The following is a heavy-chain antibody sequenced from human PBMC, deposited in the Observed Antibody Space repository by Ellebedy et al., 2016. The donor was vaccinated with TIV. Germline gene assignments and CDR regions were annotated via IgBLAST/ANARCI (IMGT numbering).Heavy chain of an antibody. CDR3: ARTSQGSSSGAY. D-gene: IGHD6-6*01. Sequence: PSETLSLTCAASGFALSDHYMDWVRQAPGKGLEWVGFIRSTAAGGTTDYAASVKGRFTISRDDSKNSLYLRMNSLKIEDTAVYYCARTSQGSSSGAYWGQGILVIVSS. CDR2: IRSTAAGGTT. J-gene: IGHJ4*02. CDR1: GFALSDHY. V-gene: IGHV3-72*01.